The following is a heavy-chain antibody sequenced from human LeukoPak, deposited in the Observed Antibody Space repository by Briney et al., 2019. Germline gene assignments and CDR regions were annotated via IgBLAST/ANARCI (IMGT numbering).Heavy chain of an antibody. CDR1: GGTFSSYA. D-gene: IGHD4-23*01. V-gene: IGHV1-69*13. CDR2: IIPIFGTA. CDR3: ARGWLAESMVVTPYNY. Sequence: ASVKVSCKASGGTFSSYAISWVRQAPGQGLEWMGGIIPIFGTANYAQKFQGRVTITADESTSTAYMELSSLRSEDTAVYYCARGWLAESMVVTPYNYWGQGTLVTVSS. J-gene: IGHJ4*02.